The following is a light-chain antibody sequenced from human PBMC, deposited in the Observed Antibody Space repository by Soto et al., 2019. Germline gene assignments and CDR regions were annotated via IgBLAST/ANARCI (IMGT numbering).Light chain of an antibody. V-gene: IGKV1-5*01. CDR2: DVS. CDR1: SSSKW. J-gene: IGKJ2*01. CDR3: QHTTDFT. Sequence: DIQMTQSPSTLAASVGDTVTMTCRSSSKWLAWYQKKPGKAPKLLIYDVSKLERGVPPRFSGSTSGAESTLTITGLQPDDLGTNYCQHTTDFTFGQGTKVEIK.